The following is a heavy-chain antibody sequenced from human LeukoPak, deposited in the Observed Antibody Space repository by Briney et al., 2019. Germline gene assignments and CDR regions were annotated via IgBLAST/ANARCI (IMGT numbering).Heavy chain of an antibody. D-gene: IGHD1-26*01. Sequence: PSETLSLTCAVYGGSFSGYYWSWIRQPPGKGLEWIGEINHSGSTNYNPSLKSRVTISVDTSKNQFSLKLSSVTAADTAMYYCAREGGYYYYYMDVWGKGTTVTVSS. CDR2: INHSGST. J-gene: IGHJ6*03. V-gene: IGHV4-34*01. CDR3: AREGGYYYYYMDV. CDR1: GGSFSGYY.